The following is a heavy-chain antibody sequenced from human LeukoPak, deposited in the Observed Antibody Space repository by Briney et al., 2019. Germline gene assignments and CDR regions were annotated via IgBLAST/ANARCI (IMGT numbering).Heavy chain of an antibody. D-gene: IGHD2-15*01. V-gene: IGHV4-59*12. CDR1: GGSISSYY. CDR3: ARELEDIVTGWFDP. CDR2: IYYSGST. J-gene: IGHJ5*02. Sequence: SETLSLTCTVSGGSISSYYWSWIRQPPGKGLEWIGYIYYSGSTYYNPSLKSRVTISVDTSKNQFSLKLSSVTAADTAVYYCARELEDIVTGWFDPWGQGTLVTVSS.